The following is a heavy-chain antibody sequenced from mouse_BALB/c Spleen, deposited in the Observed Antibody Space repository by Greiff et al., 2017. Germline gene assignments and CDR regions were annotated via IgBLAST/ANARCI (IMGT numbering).Heavy chain of an antibody. J-gene: IGHJ2*01. CDR1: GFTFSSFG. V-gene: IGHV5-17*02. D-gene: IGHD2-3*01. CDR2: ISSGSSTI. CDR3: ARYYDGYSFDY. Sequence: DVMLVESGGGLVQPGGSRKLSCAASGFTFSSFGMHWVRQAPEKGLEWVAYISSGSSTIYYADTVKGRFTISRDNPKNTLFLQMTSLRSEDTAMYYCARYYDGYSFDYWGQGTTLTVSS.